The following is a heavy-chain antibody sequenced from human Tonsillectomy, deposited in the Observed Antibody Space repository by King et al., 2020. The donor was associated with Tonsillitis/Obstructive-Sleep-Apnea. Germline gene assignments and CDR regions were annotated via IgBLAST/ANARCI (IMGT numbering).Heavy chain of an antibody. J-gene: IGHJ4*02. Sequence: VQLVESGAEVKKPGESLKISCKESGYSFTSHWISWVRQMPGKGLEWMAIIYPGDSDTKYSPSFQGQVTISADKSISTAYLQWSSLKASDTAMYYCARHGDDYVPPDHWGQGTLVTVSS. V-gene: IGHV5-51*01. CDR1: GYSFTSHW. CDR3: ARHGDDYVPPDH. CDR2: IYPGDSDT. D-gene: IGHD4-17*01.